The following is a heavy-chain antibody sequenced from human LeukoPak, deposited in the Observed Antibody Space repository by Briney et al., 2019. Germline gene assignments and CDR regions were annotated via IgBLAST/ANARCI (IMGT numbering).Heavy chain of an antibody. D-gene: IGHD3-10*01. CDR2: IWDDGIRK. V-gene: IGHV3-30*02. J-gene: IGHJ3*02. Sequence: PGGSLSLSCAASGFTFTDHVMHWVRQAPGKGLEWVALIWDDGIRKNFADSLKGRFTISRDNSKNMVFLQMNSLRAEDTAVYYCAREGSGDFDIWGQGTMVTVSS. CDR3: AREGSGDFDI. CDR1: GFTFTDHV.